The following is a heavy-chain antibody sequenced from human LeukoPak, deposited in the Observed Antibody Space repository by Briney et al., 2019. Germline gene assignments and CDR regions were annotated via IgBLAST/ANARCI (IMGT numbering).Heavy chain of an antibody. V-gene: IGHV3-11*05. Sequence: PGGSLRLSCAASGFTFSDYYMSWIRQAPGKGLEWVSYISSSSSYTNYADSVKGRFTISRDNAKNSLYLQMNSLRAEDTAVYYCARGIRENYYESSGYYTSDWFDPWGQGTLVTVSS. CDR2: ISSSSSYT. D-gene: IGHD3-22*01. J-gene: IGHJ5*02. CDR3: ARGIRENYYESSGYYTSDWFDP. CDR1: GFTFSDYY.